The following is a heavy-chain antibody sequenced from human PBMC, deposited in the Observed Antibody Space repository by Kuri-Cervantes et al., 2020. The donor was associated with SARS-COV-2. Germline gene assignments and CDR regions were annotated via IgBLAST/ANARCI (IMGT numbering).Heavy chain of an antibody. CDR1: GGTFSSYA. V-gene: IGHV1-18*01. CDR3: ARDRGSSGWSWVYYYYGMDV. J-gene: IGHJ6*02. Sequence: ASVKVSCKASGGTFSSYAISWVRQAPGQGLEWMGWISAYNGNTNYAQKLQSRVTMTTDTSTSTAYMELRSLRSDDTAVYYCARDRGSSGWSWVYYYYGMDVWGQGTTVTVSS. D-gene: IGHD6-19*01. CDR2: ISAYNGNT.